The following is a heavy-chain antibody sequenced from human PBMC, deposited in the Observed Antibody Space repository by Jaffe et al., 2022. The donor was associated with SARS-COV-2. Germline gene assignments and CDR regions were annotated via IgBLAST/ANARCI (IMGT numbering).Heavy chain of an antibody. CDR2: IYSGGST. J-gene: IGHJ4*02. CDR1: GFTVSSNY. V-gene: IGHV3-66*02. Sequence: EVQLVESGGGLVQPGGSLRLSCAASGFTVSSNYMSWVRQAPGKGLEWVSVIYSGGSTYYADSVKGRFTISRDNSKNTLYLQMNSLRAEDTAVYYCARSLLWFGELLSYWGQGTLVTVSS. CDR3: ARSLLWFGELLSY. D-gene: IGHD3-10*01.